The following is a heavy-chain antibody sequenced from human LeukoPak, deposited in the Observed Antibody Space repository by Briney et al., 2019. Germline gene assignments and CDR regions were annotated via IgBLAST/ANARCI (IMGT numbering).Heavy chain of an antibody. V-gene: IGHV4-38-2*02. CDR3: ARDSESRFDP. CDR2: FYHSGST. CDR1: GYSISSGYY. J-gene: IGHJ5*02. Sequence: SETLSLTCTVSGYSISSGYYWGWIRQPPGKGLEWIGTFYHSGSTYYKSPLKSRVTISVDTSKNQFSLKLSSVTAADTAVYYCARDSESRFDPWGQGTLVTVSS.